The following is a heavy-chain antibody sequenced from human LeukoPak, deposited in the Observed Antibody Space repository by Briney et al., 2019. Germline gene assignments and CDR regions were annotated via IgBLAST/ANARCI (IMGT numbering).Heavy chain of an antibody. Sequence: ASVEVSCKASGYTFTSYYMHWVRQAPGQGLEWMGIINPSGGSTSYAQKFQGRVTMTRDTSTSTVYMELSSLRSEDTAVYYCARGGPRITIFGVDYYYYYGMDVWGQGTTVTVSS. CDR2: INPSGGST. CDR1: GYTFTSYY. V-gene: IGHV1-46*01. D-gene: IGHD3-3*01. CDR3: ARGGPRITIFGVDYYYYYGMDV. J-gene: IGHJ6*02.